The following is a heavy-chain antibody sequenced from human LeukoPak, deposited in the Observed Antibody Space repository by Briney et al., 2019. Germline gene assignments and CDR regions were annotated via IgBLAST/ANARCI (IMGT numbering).Heavy chain of an antibody. CDR2: INPSGGST. D-gene: IGHD2-2*02. CDR1: GYTFTSYY. Sequence: ASVKVSCKASGYTFTSYYMHWVRQAPGQGLEWIGIINPSGGSTSYAQKFQGRVTMTRDTSTSTVYMELSSLRSEDTAVYYCARDEGYCSSTSCYTRFDYWGQGTLVTVSS. J-gene: IGHJ4*02. V-gene: IGHV1-46*01. CDR3: ARDEGYCSSTSCYTRFDY.